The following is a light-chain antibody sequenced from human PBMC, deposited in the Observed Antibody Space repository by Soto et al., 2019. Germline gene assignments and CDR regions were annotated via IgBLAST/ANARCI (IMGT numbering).Light chain of an antibody. CDR1: SSNIGNNY. CDR2: EDN. J-gene: IGLJ2*01. Sequence: HSVLTQPPSVSAAPGQKVTISCSGSSSNIGNNYVSWYQQPPGTAPNLLIYEDNRRRSGIPDRFSGSKSGTSATLGITGLQTGDEADYYCATWDSSLSVVVFGSGTKLTVL. CDR3: ATWDSSLSVVV. V-gene: IGLV1-51*02.